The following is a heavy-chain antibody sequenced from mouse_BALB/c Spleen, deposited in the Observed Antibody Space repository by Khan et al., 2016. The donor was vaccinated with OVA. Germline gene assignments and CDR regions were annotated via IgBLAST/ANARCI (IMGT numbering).Heavy chain of an antibody. CDR3: ARGGSSGPAWFAY. D-gene: IGHD3-1*01. CDR2: IRYDGNS. CDR1: GYSITSGYF. Sequence: EVQLQESGPGLVKPSQSLSLTCSVTGYSITSGYFWNWIRQFPGNNLEWMGYIRYDGNSDYNPSLQNRLSITRDTSKNQFLLNLNSVTPEDTATYYWARGGSSGPAWFAYWGQGTLVTVSA. V-gene: IGHV3-6*02. J-gene: IGHJ3*01.